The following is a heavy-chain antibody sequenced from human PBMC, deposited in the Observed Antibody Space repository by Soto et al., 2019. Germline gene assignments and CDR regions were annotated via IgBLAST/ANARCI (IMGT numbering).Heavy chain of an antibody. CDR1: GFTFSSYG. Sequence: QVQLVESGGGVVQPGRSLRLSCAASGFTFSSYGMHWVRQAPGKGLEWVAVISYDGSNKYYADSVKGRFTISRDNSKNTLYLQMNSLRAEDTAVYYCAKDRSIFGVVIGDFDYWGQGTLVTVPS. V-gene: IGHV3-30*18. D-gene: IGHD3-3*01. CDR3: AKDRSIFGVVIGDFDY. CDR2: ISYDGSNK. J-gene: IGHJ4*02.